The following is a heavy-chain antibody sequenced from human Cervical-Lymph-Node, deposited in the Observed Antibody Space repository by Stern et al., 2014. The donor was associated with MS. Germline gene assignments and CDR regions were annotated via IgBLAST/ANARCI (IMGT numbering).Heavy chain of an antibody. CDR2: ISSSGSLT. D-gene: IGHD5-12*01. Sequence: VQLVESGGGVVRPGGSLRLSCAASGFTFGDYYMSWIRQAPGKGLEWFSYISSSGSLTFYVDAVKGRFTVSRDNAKNSVHLEMSSLTVGDTAVYYCARSRYIGYDPDYWGQGMMVFVSS. J-gene: IGHJ4*02. CDR1: GFTFGDYY. V-gene: IGHV3-11*01. CDR3: ARSRYIGYDPDY.